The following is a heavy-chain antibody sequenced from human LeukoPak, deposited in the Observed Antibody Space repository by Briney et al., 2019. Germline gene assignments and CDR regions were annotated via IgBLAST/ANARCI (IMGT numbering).Heavy chain of an antibody. CDR1: GFTFSRYW. Sequence: GGSLRLSCAASGFTFSRYWMSWVRQAPGKGLEWVANIKQDGIDKNYVDSVEGRFTISRDNAKNSLYLQMNTLRAEDTAVYYCARSQDRAFDIWGQGTMATVSS. CDR3: ARSQDRAFDI. V-gene: IGHV3-7*05. J-gene: IGHJ3*02. CDR2: IKQDGIDK. D-gene: IGHD2-15*01.